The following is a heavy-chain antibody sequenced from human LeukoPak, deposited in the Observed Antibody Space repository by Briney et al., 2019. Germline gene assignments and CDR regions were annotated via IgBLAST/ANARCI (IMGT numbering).Heavy chain of an antibody. V-gene: IGHV3-9*01. CDR1: GFTFGDYA. D-gene: IGHD3-16*01. CDR3: AAKKGGPASFDY. Sequence: GGSLRLSCAASGFTFGDYAMHWVRHVPGKGLEWVSGISRDSGTIVYADSVKGRFTISRDNAKSSLFLQMGSLTTEDTAFYYCAAKKGGPASFDYWGQGTLVTVSP. J-gene: IGHJ4*02. CDR2: ISRDSGTI.